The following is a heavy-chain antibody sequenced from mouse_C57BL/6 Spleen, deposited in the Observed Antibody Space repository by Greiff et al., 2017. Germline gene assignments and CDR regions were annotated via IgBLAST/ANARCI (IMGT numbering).Heavy chain of an antibody. CDR2: IIPGSGSN. CDR3: ASTSQATSYYDSMDY. J-gene: IGHJ4*01. CDR1: GYTFTDYW. V-gene: IGHV1-9*01. D-gene: IGHD3-2*02. Sequence: VQLVESGAELMKPGASVKLSCKATGYTFTDYWIEWVKQRPEHGLEWIAEIIPGSGSNNYNEKFKGKATFTADTASNTAYMELSSLTTEDFASYYCASTSQATSYYDSMDYWGQGTSVTVSS.